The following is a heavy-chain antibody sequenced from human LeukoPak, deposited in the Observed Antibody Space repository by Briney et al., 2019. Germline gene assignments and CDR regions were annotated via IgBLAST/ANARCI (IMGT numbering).Heavy chain of an antibody. CDR3: ARYCSSTSCYLGAFDM. CDR1: GFIVSSNY. CDR2: IYSGGTT. V-gene: IGHV3-66*01. Sequence: PGGSLRLSCAASGFIVSSNYTSWVRQAPGKGLEWVSVIYSGGTTYYADSVRDRFTISRDNSKNTLYLQMNSLRAEDTAVYYCARYCSSTSCYLGAFDMWGQGTMVTVAS. J-gene: IGHJ3*02. D-gene: IGHD2-2*01.